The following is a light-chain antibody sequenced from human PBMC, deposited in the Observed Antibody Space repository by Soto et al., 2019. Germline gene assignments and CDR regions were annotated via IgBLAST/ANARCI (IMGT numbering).Light chain of an antibody. CDR2: DVS. CDR1: SSDVGGYSY. Sequence: QSVLTQPASVSGSPGQSITISCTGTSSDVGGYSYVSWYQQHPGKAPKLMIYDVSSRPSGVSNRFSGSKSGNTASLTISGLQAEDEADYYCSSYTSSSTEVFGTGTKVTVL. CDR3: SSYTSSSTEV. V-gene: IGLV2-14*01. J-gene: IGLJ1*01.